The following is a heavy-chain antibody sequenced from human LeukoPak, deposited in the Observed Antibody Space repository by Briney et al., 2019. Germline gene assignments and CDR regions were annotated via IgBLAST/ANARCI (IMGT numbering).Heavy chain of an antibody. CDR2: ISAYNGNT. V-gene: IGHV1-18*01. D-gene: IGHD2-15*01. Sequence: ASVKVSCKASGYTFTSYGISWVRQAPGQGLEWMGWISAYNGNTNYAQNVQGRLTMTTDTATGTAYMELRSLRSDDTAVYYCGRLADNKLQRFLDYWGQGTLVTVSS. CDR3: GRLADNKLQRFLDY. CDR1: GYTFTSYG. J-gene: IGHJ4*02.